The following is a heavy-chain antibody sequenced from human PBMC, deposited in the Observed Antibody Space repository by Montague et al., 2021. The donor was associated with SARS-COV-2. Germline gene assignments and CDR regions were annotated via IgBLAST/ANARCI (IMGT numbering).Heavy chain of an antibody. J-gene: IGHJ4*02. D-gene: IGHD2-2*01. CDR3: ARIPVGSKYYLDF. CDR1: GDSVSSNIAT. V-gene: IGHV6-1*01. Sequence: CAISGDSVSSNIATWNWIRQSPSRGLEWLGRTYYRSQWYNDYAESVKSRITIDPDTSKHQFSLHLNSVTPEDTAVYYCARIPVGSKYYLDFWGQGTLVTVSS. CDR2: TYYRSQWYN.